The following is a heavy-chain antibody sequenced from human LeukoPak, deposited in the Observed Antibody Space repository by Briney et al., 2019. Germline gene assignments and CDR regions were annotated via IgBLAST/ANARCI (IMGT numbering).Heavy chain of an antibody. D-gene: IGHD6-13*01. CDR1: GGSFSGYY. J-gene: IGHJ4*02. CDR3: ARRQSGSAASTRFDY. Sequence: SETLSLTCAVYGGSFSGYYWSWIRQPPGKGLEWIGEINHSGSTNYNPSLKSRVTISVDTSKNQFSLKLSSVTAADTAVYYCARRQSGSAASTRFDYWGQGTLVTVSS. V-gene: IGHV4-34*01. CDR2: INHSGST.